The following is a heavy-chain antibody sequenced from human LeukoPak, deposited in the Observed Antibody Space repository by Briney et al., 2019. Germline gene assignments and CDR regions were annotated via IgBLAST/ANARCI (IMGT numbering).Heavy chain of an antibody. J-gene: IGHJ3*02. CDR2: IIPMFGTP. Sequence: SVKVSCKASGGSFRRSAISWVRQTPGQGLEWMGGIIPMFGTPSYAQKFRGRVSMTTEESTSTAYMELSSLTSEDTAVYYCTKTSQSPVTPGAFDIWGQGTMVTVSS. D-gene: IGHD4-11*01. V-gene: IGHV1-69*05. CDR1: GGSFRRSA. CDR3: TKTSQSPVTPGAFDI.